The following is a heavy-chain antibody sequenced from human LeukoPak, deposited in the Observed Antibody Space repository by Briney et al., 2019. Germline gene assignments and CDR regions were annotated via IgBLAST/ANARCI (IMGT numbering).Heavy chain of an antibody. V-gene: IGHV4-39*01. Sequence: SETLSLTCTVSGGSISSSSYYWGWIRQPPGKGLEWIGSIYYSGSTYYNPSLKSRVTISVDTSKNQFSLKLSSVTAADTAVYYCARGVVSLDWYSDLWGRGTLVTVSS. D-gene: IGHD3-3*01. CDR1: GGSISSSSYY. CDR3: ARGVVSLDWYSDL. J-gene: IGHJ2*01. CDR2: IYYSGST.